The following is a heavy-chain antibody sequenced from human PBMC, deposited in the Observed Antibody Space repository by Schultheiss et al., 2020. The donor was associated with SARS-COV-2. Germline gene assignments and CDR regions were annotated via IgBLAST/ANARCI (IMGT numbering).Heavy chain of an antibody. Sequence: GGSLRLSCAASGFTFSNHWMHWVRQAPGKGLVWVSRIKFDGTSTNYADSVNGRFTISRDNAKNTLYLQMNILRAEDTAVYYCARDLGRSGWYGFDYWGQGTLVTVSS. CDR1: GFTFSNHW. CDR2: IKFDGTST. CDR3: ARDLGRSGWYGFDY. V-gene: IGHV3-74*01. J-gene: IGHJ4*02. D-gene: IGHD6-19*01.